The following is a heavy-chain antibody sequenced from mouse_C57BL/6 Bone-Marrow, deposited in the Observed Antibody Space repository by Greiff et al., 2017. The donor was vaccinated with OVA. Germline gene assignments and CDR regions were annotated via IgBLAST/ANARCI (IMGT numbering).Heavy chain of an antibody. CDR2: IDPNSGGN. D-gene: IGHD1-1*01. CDR1: GYTFTSYW. V-gene: IGHV1-72*01. J-gene: IGHJ3*01. CDR3: ASGYYGSACFAY. Sequence: QVQLQQPGAELVKPGASVKLSCKASGYTFTSYWMHWVKQRPGGGLEWIGRIDPNSGGNKYNEKFKSKATLTVDKPSSKAYMQLSSLTSEDSAVYYCASGYYGSACFAYWGQGTLVTVSA.